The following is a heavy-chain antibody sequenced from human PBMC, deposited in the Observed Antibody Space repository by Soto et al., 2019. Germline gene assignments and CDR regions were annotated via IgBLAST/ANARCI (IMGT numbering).Heavy chain of an antibody. V-gene: IGHV1-2*04. CDR1: GYTFTGYY. Sequence: ASVKVSCKASGYTFTGYYMHWVRQAPGQGLEWMGWINPNSGGTNYAQKFQGWVTMTRDTSISTAYMELSRLRSDGTAVYYCARTTIAAAGTRFLTGYGMDVWGQGTTVTVSS. J-gene: IGHJ6*02. CDR2: INPNSGGT. CDR3: ARTTIAAAGTRFLTGYGMDV. D-gene: IGHD6-13*01.